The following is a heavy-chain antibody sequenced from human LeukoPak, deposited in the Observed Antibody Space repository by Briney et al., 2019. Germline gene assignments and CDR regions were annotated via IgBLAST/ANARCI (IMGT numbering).Heavy chain of an antibody. CDR3: ARDGYGYCSGGSCVGAFDI. D-gene: IGHD2-15*01. CDR1: GYSISSSYY. Sequence: SETLSLTCAVSGYSISSSYYWGWIRQPPGKGLEWIGYIYYSGSTNYNPSLKSRVTISVDTSKNQFSLKLSSVTAADTAVYYCARDGYGYCSGGSCVGAFDIWGQGTMVTVSS. V-gene: IGHV4-61*01. J-gene: IGHJ3*02. CDR2: IYYSGST.